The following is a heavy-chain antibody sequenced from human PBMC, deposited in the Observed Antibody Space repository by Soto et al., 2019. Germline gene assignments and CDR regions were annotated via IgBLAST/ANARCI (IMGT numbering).Heavy chain of an antibody. V-gene: IGHV3-30*18. J-gene: IGHJ3*02. Sequence: QVQLVESGGGVVQPGGSLRLSCEVSGFTLSDYGMHWVRQAPGKGLDWVGAISSDGSKQSYGDSVRGRFTFSRDNSKNMLYLQMNSLRGGDTAVYYCAKGHAPAIHSTFHIWGQGTMVTVSS. CDR2: ISSDGSKQ. CDR1: GFTLSDYG. CDR3: AKGHAPAIHSTFHI. D-gene: IGHD3-3*01.